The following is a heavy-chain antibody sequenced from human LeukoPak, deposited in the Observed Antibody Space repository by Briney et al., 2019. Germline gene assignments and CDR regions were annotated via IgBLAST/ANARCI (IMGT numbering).Heavy chain of an antibody. Sequence: SETLSLTCAVSSSSIITNHYWAWIRQPPGKGLQWIGNIYHSGITYYSPSLMSRVTMSVDTSKNQFSLKLSSVTAADTAVYYCARGGQWLPFDYWGQRTLVTVSS. CDR1: SSSIITNHY. CDR2: IYHSGIT. V-gene: IGHV4-38-2*01. D-gene: IGHD6-19*01. J-gene: IGHJ4*02. CDR3: ARGGQWLPFDY.